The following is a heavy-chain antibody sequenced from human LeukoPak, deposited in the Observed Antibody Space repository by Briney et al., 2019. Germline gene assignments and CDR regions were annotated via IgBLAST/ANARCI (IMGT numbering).Heavy chain of an antibody. CDR3: ARGVAVATSYYFDF. J-gene: IGHJ4*02. D-gene: IGHD4-23*01. CDR2: ISNHNGNT. CDR1: GFTFSANG. V-gene: IGHV1-18*01. Sequence: ASVKVSCKTSGFTFSANGIAWVRQVPGHGPEWMGYISNHNGNTKYAQKFQGRITVTTETSTGTVSMELRSLRSDDTAVYYCARGVAVATSYYFDFWGRGTQVTVAS.